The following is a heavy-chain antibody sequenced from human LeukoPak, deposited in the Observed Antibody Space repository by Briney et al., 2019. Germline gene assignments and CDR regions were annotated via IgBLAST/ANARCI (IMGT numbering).Heavy chain of an antibody. CDR3: AKELSGITMIVVSSFDI. CDR2: ISGSGGST. J-gene: IGHJ3*02. D-gene: IGHD3-22*01. Sequence: GGFLRLSCTASGFTFSNYAMSWVRQAPGKGLEWVSAISGSGGSTYYADSVKGRFTISRDNSENTLYLQMNSLRAEDTAIYYCAKELSGITMIVVSSFDIWGQGTMVTVSS. V-gene: IGHV3-23*01. CDR1: GFTFSNYA.